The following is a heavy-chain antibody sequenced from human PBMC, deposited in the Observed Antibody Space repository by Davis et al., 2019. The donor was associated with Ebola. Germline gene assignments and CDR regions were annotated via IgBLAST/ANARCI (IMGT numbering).Heavy chain of an antibody. CDR2: ISGSGGST. Sequence: GESLKISCTDSVITFSSYAMTWVRQAPGKGLEWVSVISGSGGSTYYADSVKGRFTISRDNSKNTLYLQMNSLRAEDTAVYYCARDAAPTMIFWAFDIWGQGTMVTVSS. CDR1: VITFSSYA. CDR3: ARDAAPTMIFWAFDI. D-gene: IGHD3/OR15-3a*01. V-gene: IGHV3-23*01. J-gene: IGHJ3*02.